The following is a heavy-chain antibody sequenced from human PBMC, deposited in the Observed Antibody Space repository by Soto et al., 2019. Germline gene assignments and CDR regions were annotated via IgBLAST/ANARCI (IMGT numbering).Heavy chain of an antibody. Sequence: SETLSLTCTVSGGSISRNNYFWGWIRQPPGKGLEWLGCIHHGGSTNYNPSLKSRVTISVDTSKNQFSLRLSSVTAADTAVYYCAQYFDTFDYWGRGTLVTVSS. V-gene: IGHV4-39*01. CDR3: AQYFDTFDY. CDR2: IHHGGST. CDR1: GGSISRNNYF. J-gene: IGHJ4*02. D-gene: IGHD3-22*01.